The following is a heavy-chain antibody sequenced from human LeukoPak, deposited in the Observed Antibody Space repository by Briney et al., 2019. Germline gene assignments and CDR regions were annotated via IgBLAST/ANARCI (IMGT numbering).Heavy chain of an antibody. CDR1: GCSISSGGHF. J-gene: IGHJ6*02. D-gene: IGHD3-3*01. Sequence: PSQTLSFTCTVSGCSISSGGHFWSWIQQPPGKCLEWIGYIYHSGSGSTYYNPSLKSRVTISIDKSKNQFSLKLNSVTAADTAVYYCARINDFWSGPTLDVWGQGTTVTVSS. CDR2: IYHSGSGST. V-gene: IGHV4-30-2*01. CDR3: ARINDFWSGPTLDV.